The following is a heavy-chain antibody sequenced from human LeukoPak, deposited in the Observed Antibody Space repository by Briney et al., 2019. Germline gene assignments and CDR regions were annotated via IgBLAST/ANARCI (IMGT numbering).Heavy chain of an antibody. CDR1: GASISSGGYC. D-gene: IGHD3-3*01. J-gene: IGHJ4*02. CDR3: ARGGYYDFWSGYYTGTPGY. V-gene: IGHV4-30-2*01. Sequence: SQTLSLTCTVAGASISSGGYCWRWIRQPPRKGLEWIEYINHSGSTYYNPSLKSRVTISVDRSKNQFSLKLSSVTAADTAVYYCARGGYYDFWSGYYTGTPGYWGQGTLVTVSS. CDR2: INHSGST.